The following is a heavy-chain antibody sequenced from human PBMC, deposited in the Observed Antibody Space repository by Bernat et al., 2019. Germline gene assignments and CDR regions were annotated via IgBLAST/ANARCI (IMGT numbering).Heavy chain of an antibody. CDR1: GFTFSSYG. CDR2: ISYDGSNK. V-gene: IGHV3-30*18. J-gene: IGHJ4*02. CDR3: AKGSPYYYDSSGYDLT. D-gene: IGHD3-22*01. Sequence: QVQLVESGGGVVLPGRYLRLSCAASGFTFSSYGMHWVRQAPGKGLEWVAVISYDGSNKYYADSVKGRFTISRDNSKNTLYLQMNSLRAEDTAVYYCAKGSPYYYDSSGYDLTWGQGTLVTVSS.